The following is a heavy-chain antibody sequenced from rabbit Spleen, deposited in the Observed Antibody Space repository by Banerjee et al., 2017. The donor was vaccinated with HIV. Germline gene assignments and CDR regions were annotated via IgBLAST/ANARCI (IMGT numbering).Heavy chain of an antibody. D-gene: IGHD8-1*01. V-gene: IGHV1S45*01. CDR3: ARDAGTSFSTYGMDL. J-gene: IGHJ6*01. Sequence: QEQLKESGGGLVQPGGSLKLTCTASGFSFSSTYYMCWVRQAPGKGLEWIACIYIGSGSTWYASWAKGRFTVSKTASTTVTLQMTSLTAADTATYFCARDAGTSFSTYGMDLWGPGTLVTVS. CDR1: GFSFSSTYY. CDR2: IYIGSGST.